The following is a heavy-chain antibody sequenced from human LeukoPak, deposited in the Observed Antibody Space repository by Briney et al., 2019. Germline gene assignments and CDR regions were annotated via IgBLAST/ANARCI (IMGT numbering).Heavy chain of an antibody. D-gene: IGHD3-3*01. CDR1: GFTFGDYA. J-gene: IGHJ4*02. CDR3: AKDRTLSSPYYDFWSGYYKDYYFDY. Sequence: GGSLRLSCTASGFTFGDYAMSWFRQAPGKGLEWVSAISGSGGSTYYADSVKGRFTISRDNSKNTLYLQMNSLRAEDTAVYYCAKDRTLSSPYYDFWSGYYKDYYFDYWGQGTLVTVSS. CDR2: ISGSGGST. V-gene: IGHV3-23*01.